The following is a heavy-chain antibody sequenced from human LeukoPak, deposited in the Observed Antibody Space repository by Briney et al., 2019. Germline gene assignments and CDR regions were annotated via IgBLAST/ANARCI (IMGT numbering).Heavy chain of an antibody. CDR1: GFTFSSYG. CDR2: ISGGGGST. D-gene: IGHD3-10*01. CDR3: AKDLRSTLWLPY. J-gene: IGHJ4*02. V-gene: IGHV3-23*01. Sequence: PGGTLRLSCAASGFTFSSYGMSWVRQAPGKGLEWVSAISGGGGSTYYADSVKGRFTISRDSSKNTLYLQMNSLRAEDTAVYYCAKDLRSTLWLPYWGQGTLVTVSS.